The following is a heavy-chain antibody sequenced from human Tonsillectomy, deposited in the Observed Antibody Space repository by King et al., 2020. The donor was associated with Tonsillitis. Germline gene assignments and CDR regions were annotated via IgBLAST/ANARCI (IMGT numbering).Heavy chain of an antibody. CDR3: ARLEWGSDWSRAFSYYFGY. D-gene: IGHD6-19*01. Sequence: VQLQESGPGVVEPSETLSLTCTVSGGSVNSGGYYWSWVRQSPGKGLEWIGYIYYSGSTNYSPSLKSRVTISMDTSKNQFSLNLNSVTAADTAVYYCARLEWGSDWSRAFSYYFGYWGQGTLVTVSS. CDR1: GGSVNSGGYY. V-gene: IGHV4-61*08. J-gene: IGHJ4*02. CDR2: IYYSGST.